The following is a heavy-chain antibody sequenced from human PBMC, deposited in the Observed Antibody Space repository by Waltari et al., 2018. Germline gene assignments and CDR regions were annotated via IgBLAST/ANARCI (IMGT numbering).Heavy chain of an antibody. CDR3: VRQTTTSYYYNYMDV. D-gene: IGHD1-26*01. J-gene: IGHJ6*03. Sequence: EVQLVESGGDLVQPGGSLRLSCEASGFTFSSYWMSWVRQAPGKGLEWVADIKKDGSEKYDVGSVRGRFTISRDNAKNSLYLQMNSLRAEDTAVYYCVRQTTTSYYYNYMDVWGKGTTVTISS. CDR1: GFTFSSYW. CDR2: IKKDGSEK. V-gene: IGHV3-7*01.